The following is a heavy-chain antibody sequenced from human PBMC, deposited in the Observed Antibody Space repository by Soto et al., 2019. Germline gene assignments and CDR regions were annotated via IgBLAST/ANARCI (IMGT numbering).Heavy chain of an antibody. D-gene: IGHD7-27*01. CDR1: RFTFSSYW. CDR2: INSDGSST. Sequence: CGSLRLSCAASRFTFSSYWIHWVRQAPGKGLLWVSRINSDGSSTFYADSVKGRFTISRDNAKNTLYLQMNSLRAEDTAVYYCASPLLTPFDYWGQGTLVTVSS. V-gene: IGHV3-74*01. CDR3: ASPLLTPFDY. J-gene: IGHJ4*02.